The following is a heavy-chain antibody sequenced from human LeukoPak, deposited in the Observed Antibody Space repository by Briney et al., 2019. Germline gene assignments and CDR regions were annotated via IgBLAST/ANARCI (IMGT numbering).Heavy chain of an antibody. CDR1: GFTFSSYA. D-gene: IGHD4-17*01. Sequence: GGSLRLSCAASGFTFSSYAMSWVRQAPGKGLEWVSAISGSGGSTYYADSVKGRFTISRDNSKNTLYLQMNSLRAEDTAVYYCAKDKDYGDYIGYFDYWGQGTLVTVSS. CDR3: AKDKDYGDYIGYFDY. J-gene: IGHJ4*02. CDR2: ISGSGGST. V-gene: IGHV3-23*01.